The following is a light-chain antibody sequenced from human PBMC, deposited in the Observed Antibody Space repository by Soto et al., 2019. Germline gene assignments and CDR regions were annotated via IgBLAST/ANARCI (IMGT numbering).Light chain of an antibody. CDR2: YKSDSDK. Sequence: QLVLTQPSSLSASPGASASLTCTLRSGINVGTYRIYWYQQKPGSPPQYLLRYKSDSDKQQGSGVPSRLSGSKDASANAGIFPIFGLQSEDEVAFYCLFCTKTAVEFGGGPSSPS. CDR3: LFCTKTAVE. V-gene: IGLV5-45*03. J-gene: IGLJ2*01. CDR1: SGINVGTYR.